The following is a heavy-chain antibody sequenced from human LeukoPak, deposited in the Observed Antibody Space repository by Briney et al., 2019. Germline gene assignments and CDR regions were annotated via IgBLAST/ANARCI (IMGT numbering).Heavy chain of an antibody. D-gene: IGHD6-19*01. CDR2: IYYSGST. Sequence: SETLSLTCAVYGGSFSGYYWSWIRQPPGKGLEWIGYIYYSGSTNYNPSLKSRVTISVDTSKNQFSLKLSSVTAADTAVYYCARQSGWYTGFNWFDPWGQGTLVTVSS. V-gene: IGHV4-59*08. J-gene: IGHJ5*02. CDR3: ARQSGWYTGFNWFDP. CDR1: GGSFSGYY.